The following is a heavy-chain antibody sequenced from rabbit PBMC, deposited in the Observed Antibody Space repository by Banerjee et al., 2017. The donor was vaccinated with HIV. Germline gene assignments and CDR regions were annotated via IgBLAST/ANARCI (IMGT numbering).Heavy chain of an antibody. CDR3: ARDPPGYHGYLDL. CDR2: INTISGDT. CDR1: GADFSSYA. V-gene: IGHV1S45*01. Sequence: QEQLEESGGGLVKPGGTLTLSCKGSGADFSSYAISWVRQAPGKGLEWIACINTISGDTVYATWAKGRFTISKASWTTVTLQMTSLTAADTATYFCARDPPGYHGYLDLWGPGTLVTVS. J-gene: IGHJ4*01. D-gene: IGHD7-1*01.